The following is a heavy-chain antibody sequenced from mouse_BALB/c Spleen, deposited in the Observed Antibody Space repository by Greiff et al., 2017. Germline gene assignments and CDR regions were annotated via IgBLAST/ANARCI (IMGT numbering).Heavy chain of an antibody. J-gene: IGHJ2*01. CDR2: ISDGGSYT. V-gene: IGHV5-4*02. CDR1: GFTFSDYY. Sequence: EVNVVESGGGLVKPGGSLKLSCAASGFTFSDYYMYWVRQTPEKRLEWVATISDGGSYTYYPDSVKGRFTISRDNAKNNLYLQMNSLKSEDTAMYYCAGGSTTADLYYFDYWGQGTTLTVSS. CDR3: AGGSTTADLYYFDY. D-gene: IGHD1-2*01.